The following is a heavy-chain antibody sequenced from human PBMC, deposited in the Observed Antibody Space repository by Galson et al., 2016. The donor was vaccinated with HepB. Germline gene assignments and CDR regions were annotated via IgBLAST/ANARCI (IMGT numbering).Heavy chain of an antibody. CDR3: SRDQLGLGIFDY. CDR1: GFTFSTSS. V-gene: IGHV3-30*04. Sequence: SLRLSCAASGFTFSTSSIHWVRQAPGKGLEWVALILHDGSNKYYADSVKGRLTVSRDNSKNTLYLHMNSLRAEDTAVYFCSRDQLGLGIFDYWGQGTLVTVSS. J-gene: IGHJ4*02. CDR2: ILHDGSNK. D-gene: IGHD1-7*01.